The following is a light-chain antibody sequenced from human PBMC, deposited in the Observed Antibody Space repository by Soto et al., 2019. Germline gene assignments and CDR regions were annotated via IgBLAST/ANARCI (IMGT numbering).Light chain of an antibody. CDR1: SSDVGGYNY. CDR3: SSYTNSNTRQIV. J-gene: IGLJ1*01. V-gene: IGLV2-14*03. Sequence: QSALTQPASVSGSPGQSITISSTGTSSDVGGYNYVSWYQHHPGKAPKLIIYDVSNRPSGVSIRFSGSKSDNTASLTISGLQPEDEADYHCSSYTNSNTRQIVFGTGTKVTVL. CDR2: DVS.